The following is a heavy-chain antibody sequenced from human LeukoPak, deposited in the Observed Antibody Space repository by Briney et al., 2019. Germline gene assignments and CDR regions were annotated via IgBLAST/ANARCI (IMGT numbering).Heavy chain of an antibody. CDR1: GFTFSDYY. Sequence: AGGSLRLSCAASGFTFSDYYMTWIRQAPGKGLEWVSYISSSGSTKYYADSVKGRFTISRDNAKNSLYLQMNSLRVEDTAVYFCARETAWAFDIWGQGAMVTVSS. J-gene: IGHJ3*02. CDR3: ARETAWAFDI. V-gene: IGHV3-11*01. CDR2: ISSSGSTK.